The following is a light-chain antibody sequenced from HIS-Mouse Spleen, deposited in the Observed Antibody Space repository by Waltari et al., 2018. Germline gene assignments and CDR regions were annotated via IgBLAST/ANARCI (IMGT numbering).Light chain of an antibody. CDR1: SSNIGSNT. V-gene: IGLV1-44*01. CDR2: SNK. J-gene: IGLJ2*01. CDR3: AAWDDSLNGVV. Sequence: QSVLTQPPSASGTPGQRVTISCSGSSSNIGSNTVNCYQKLPGTAPKLHIYSNKQRTAGVPDRFSGSKSGPSASLAISGLQSEDEADYYCAAWDDSLNGVVFGGGTKLTVL.